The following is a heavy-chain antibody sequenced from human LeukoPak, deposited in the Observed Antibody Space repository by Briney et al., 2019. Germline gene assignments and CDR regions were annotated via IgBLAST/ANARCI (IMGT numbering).Heavy chain of an antibody. CDR1: GYTFTGYY. J-gene: IGHJ3*02. Sequence: EASVKVSCKASGYTFTGYYMHWVRQAPGQGLEWMGWINPNSGGTNYAQKFQGRVTMTRDTSISTAYMELSRLRSDDTAVYYCARDLPYYGSGSYADAFDIWGQGTMVTVSS. D-gene: IGHD3-10*01. CDR3: ARDLPYYGSGSYADAFDI. CDR2: INPNSGGT. V-gene: IGHV1-2*02.